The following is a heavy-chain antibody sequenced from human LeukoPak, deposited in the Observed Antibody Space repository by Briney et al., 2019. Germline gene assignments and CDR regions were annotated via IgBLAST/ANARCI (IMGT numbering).Heavy chain of an antibody. CDR1: GGSISSYY. Sequence: PSETLSLTCTVSGGSISSYYWSWIRQPPGKGLEWIGYIYYSGSTNYNPSLKSRVTISVDTSKNQFSLKLSSVTAADTAVYYCARGMVAATPFDYWGQGTLVTVSS. D-gene: IGHD2-15*01. J-gene: IGHJ4*02. CDR2: IYYSGST. V-gene: IGHV4-59*01. CDR3: ARGMVAATPFDY.